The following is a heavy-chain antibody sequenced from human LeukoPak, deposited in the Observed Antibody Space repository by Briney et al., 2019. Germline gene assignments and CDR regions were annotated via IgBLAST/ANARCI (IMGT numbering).Heavy chain of an antibody. CDR1: GYTFTSYE. J-gene: IGHJ3*02. CDR2: MNPNSGNT. D-gene: IGHD3-22*01. CDR3: AGEDNSSGYRPFDI. Sequence: GASVKVSCRASGYTFTSYEINWVRQATGQGLEWMAWMNPNSGNTGYAQKFKGRVTMTRNTSIATAYMELSSLRSEDTAVYYCAGEDNSSGYRPFDIWGQGTMVTVPS. V-gene: IGHV1-8*01.